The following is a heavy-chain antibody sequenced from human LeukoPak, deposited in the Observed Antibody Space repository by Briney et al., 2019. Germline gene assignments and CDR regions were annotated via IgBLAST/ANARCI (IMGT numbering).Heavy chain of an antibody. V-gene: IGHV4-59*01. Sequence: PSETLSLTCTVSGGSISSYYWSWIRQPPGKGLEWVGYIYYSGSTNYNPSLKSRVTISVDTSENQFSLRLSSVTAADTAVYYCARGRSGSSGRHWYFDLWGRGTLVTVSS. CDR3: ARGRSGSSGRHWYFDL. D-gene: IGHD1-26*01. CDR1: GGSISSYY. CDR2: IYYSGST. J-gene: IGHJ2*01.